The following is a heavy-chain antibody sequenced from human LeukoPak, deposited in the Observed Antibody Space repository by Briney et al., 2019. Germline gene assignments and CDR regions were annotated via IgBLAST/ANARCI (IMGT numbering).Heavy chain of an antibody. V-gene: IGHV1-2*02. CDR1: GYTFSDYY. J-gene: IGHJ4*02. CDR2: INSNSGAT. D-gene: IGHD3-22*01. Sequence: ASVKVSCKASGYTFSDYYVHWVRQARGQGLEWMGWINSNSGATSYPQKFRGRVTMTRDTSISTAYMELSSLKSDDTAMYYCARAPMIVVVFPPRLDFWGQGTLVTVSS. CDR3: ARAPMIVVVFPPRLDF.